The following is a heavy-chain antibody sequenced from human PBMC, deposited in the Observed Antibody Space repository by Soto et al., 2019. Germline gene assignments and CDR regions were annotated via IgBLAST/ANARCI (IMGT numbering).Heavy chain of an antibody. CDR1: GGSISSYY. V-gene: IGHV4-59*01. CDR2: IYYSGSN. J-gene: IGHJ6*02. Sequence: SETLSLTCTVTGGSISSYYWSWIRQAPGKGLEWIRYIYYSGSNNSNPSLKSRVTISVDTSKNRFSLKLSSVTAADTAVYYCARVESGRYYYYGMDVWGQGTTVTVS. CDR3: ARVESGRYYYYGMDV. D-gene: IGHD3-10*01.